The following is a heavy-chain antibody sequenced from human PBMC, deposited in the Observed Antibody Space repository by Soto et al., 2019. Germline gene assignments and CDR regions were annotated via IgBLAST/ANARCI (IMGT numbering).Heavy chain of an antibody. J-gene: IGHJ4*02. D-gene: IGHD2-15*01. V-gene: IGHV4-31*03. Sequence: PSETLSLTCTVSGCSISSGGYYWSWIRQHPGKGLEWIGYIYYSGSTYYNPSLKSRVTISVDTSKNQFSLKLSSVTAADTAVYYCARAYCSGGSCYASLLYYWGQGTLVTVSS. CDR3: ARAYCSGGSCYASLLYY. CDR2: IYYSGST. CDR1: GCSISSGGYY.